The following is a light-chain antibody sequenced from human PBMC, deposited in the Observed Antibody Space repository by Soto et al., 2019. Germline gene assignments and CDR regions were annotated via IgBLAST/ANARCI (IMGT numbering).Light chain of an antibody. V-gene: IGLV1-40*01. CDR3: QSHDSSMSAYYV. J-gene: IGLJ1*01. CDR1: SSNIGAGYE. Sequence: QSVLTQPPSVSGAPGQRVTIPCTGSSSNIGAGYEVHWYQQLPVTAPKLLIYGNSNRPSGVPDRFSGSKSGSSASLAISGLQAEDEADYYCQSHDSSMSAYYVFGTGTKVTV. CDR2: GNS.